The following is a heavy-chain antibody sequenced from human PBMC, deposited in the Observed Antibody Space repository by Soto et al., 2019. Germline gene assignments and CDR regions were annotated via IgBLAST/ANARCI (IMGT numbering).Heavy chain of an antibody. J-gene: IGHJ4*02. CDR1: GYTFTGFY. Sequence: QVQLVQSGAEVKKPGASVKVSCKASGYTFTGFYMHWVRQAPGQGLEWMGWINPDSGATNYAQKFQGWVTMTRDTSISTVYMELSRLRSDDTAVYYCARGSWWGPRNYWGQGTLVTVSS. D-gene: IGHD2-21*02. V-gene: IGHV1-2*04. CDR2: INPDSGAT. CDR3: ARGSWWGPRNY.